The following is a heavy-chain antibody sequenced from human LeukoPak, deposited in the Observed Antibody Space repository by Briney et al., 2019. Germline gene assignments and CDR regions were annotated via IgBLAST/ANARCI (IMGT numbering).Heavy chain of an antibody. Sequence: GGSLRLSCAASGFTFSDYYMSWIRQAPGKGLEWVSYISSSGSTIYYADSVKGRFTISRDNAKNSLYLQMNSLRAEDTAVYYCARDYYYDSSVYPGYWGQGTLVTVSS. D-gene: IGHD3-22*01. CDR1: GFTFSDYY. CDR2: ISSSGSTI. V-gene: IGHV3-11*01. CDR3: ARDYYYDSSVYPGY. J-gene: IGHJ4*02.